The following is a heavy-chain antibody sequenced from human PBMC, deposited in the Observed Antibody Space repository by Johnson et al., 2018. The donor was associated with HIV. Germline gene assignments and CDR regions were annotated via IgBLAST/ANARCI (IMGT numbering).Heavy chain of an antibody. J-gene: IGHJ3*02. D-gene: IGHD3-22*01. CDR2: ISYDGSNK. CDR3: SKNTLYLQMNSLRAEDTAIYYCARDRKVDYFDSGVFYSDAFDI. Sequence: QVQLVESGGGVVQPGRSLRLSCAASGFTFSSYGMHWVRQAPGKGLDWVTVISYDGSNKYYADSVKGRFTISRDIYKNTRYLTMNRLRSEDKAIYYWSKNTLYLQMNSLRAEDTAIYYCARDRKVDYFDSGVFYSDAFDIWGQGTRVTVSS. CDR1: GFTFSSYG. V-gene: IGHV3-30*19.